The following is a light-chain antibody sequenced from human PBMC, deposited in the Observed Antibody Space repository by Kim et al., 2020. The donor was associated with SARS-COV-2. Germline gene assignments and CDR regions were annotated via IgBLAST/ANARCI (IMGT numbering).Light chain of an antibody. CDR2: RSS. CDR1: QSIGTM. J-gene: IGKJ1*01. CDR3: QQSYNTPWT. V-gene: IGKV1-39*01. Sequence: ASVGDRVTITCRASQSIGTMLNWYQQKPGEAPNLLIYRSSKLQGGVPSRFSGSGSGTDFTLTISSLQPGDFATYYCQQSYNTPWTFGRGTKVDIK.